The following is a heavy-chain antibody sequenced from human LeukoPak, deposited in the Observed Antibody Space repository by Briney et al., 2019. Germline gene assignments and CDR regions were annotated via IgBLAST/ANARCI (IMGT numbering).Heavy chain of an antibody. Sequence: PGGSLRLSCAASGFTFSSYEMNWVRQAPGKGLEWVSYISSSGSTIYYADSVKGRFTISRDNAKNSLYLQMNSLRAEDTAVYYCARGLPLDYYDSSGTDYWGQGTLVTVSS. CDR2: ISSSGSTI. V-gene: IGHV3-48*03. CDR3: ARGLPLDYYDSSGTDY. CDR1: GFTFSSYE. D-gene: IGHD3-22*01. J-gene: IGHJ4*02.